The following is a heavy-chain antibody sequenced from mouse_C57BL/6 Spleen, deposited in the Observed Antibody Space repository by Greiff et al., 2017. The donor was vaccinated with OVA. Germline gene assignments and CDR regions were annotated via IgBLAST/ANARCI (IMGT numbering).Heavy chain of an antibody. CDR3: AGEGVLRDFDY. Sequence: VQLKESGPVLVKPGASVKMSCKASGYTFTDYYMNWVKQSHGKSLEWIGVINPYNGGTSYNQKFKGKATLTVDKSSSTAYMELNSLTSEDSAVYYCAGEGVLRDFDYGGQGTTLTVSS. CDR1: GYTFTDYY. D-gene: IGHD1-1*01. CDR2: INPYNGGT. J-gene: IGHJ2*01. V-gene: IGHV1-19*01.